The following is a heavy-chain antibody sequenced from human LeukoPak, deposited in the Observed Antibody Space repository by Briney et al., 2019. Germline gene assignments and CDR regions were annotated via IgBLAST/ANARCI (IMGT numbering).Heavy chain of an antibody. J-gene: IGHJ4*02. CDR3: AKMGNSDYFDY. Sequence: SGTLSLTCTVSGASISSSYWSWIRQSAGKGLEWIGRLYPSGNTDYNPSLKSRVTMSVDASKNQFSLKLSSVTAADTAVFYCAKMGNSDYFDYWGQGTLVTVSS. V-gene: IGHV4-4*07. CDR2: LYPSGNT. D-gene: IGHD1-26*01. CDR1: GASISSSY.